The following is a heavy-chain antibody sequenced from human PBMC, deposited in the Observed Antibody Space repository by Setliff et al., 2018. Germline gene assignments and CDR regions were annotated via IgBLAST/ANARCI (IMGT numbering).Heavy chain of an antibody. J-gene: IGHJ3*02. Sequence: NPSETLSLTCTVSGGSVSSASHYWGWIRQAPGKGMEWIGSVYYSGYTYYKPPLQSRVTMSVDTSKNQLSLKLTSVTAADTALYYRRQAVVGRDVFDIWGQGTVVTVSS. CDR1: GGSVSSASHY. V-gene: IGHV4-39*07. CDR2: VYYSGYT. CDR3: RQAVVGRDVFDI. D-gene: IGHD1-1*01.